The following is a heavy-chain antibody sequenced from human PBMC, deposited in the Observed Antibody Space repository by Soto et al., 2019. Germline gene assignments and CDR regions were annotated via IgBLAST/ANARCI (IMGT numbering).Heavy chain of an antibody. Sequence: EVQLVESGGGLVQPGGSLRLSCAASGFTFSSYEMNWVRQAPGKGLEWVSYISSSGSTIYYADSVKGRFTISRDNAKNSLYLQMNSLRAEDTAVYYCARVDIAVAAAFDIWGQGTMVTVSS. CDR3: ARVDIAVAAAFDI. V-gene: IGHV3-48*03. CDR1: GFTFSSYE. D-gene: IGHD6-19*01. J-gene: IGHJ3*02. CDR2: ISSSGSTI.